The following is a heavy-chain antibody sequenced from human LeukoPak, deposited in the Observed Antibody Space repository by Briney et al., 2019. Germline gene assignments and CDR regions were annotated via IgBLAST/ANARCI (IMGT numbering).Heavy chain of an antibody. D-gene: IGHD6-13*01. CDR3: ARGYSSNFFYYYYMDV. J-gene: IGHJ6*03. Sequence: ASVKVSCKASGYTFTSYYMHWVRQAPGQGLEWMGIINPSGGSTSYAQKFQGRVTMTRDTSTSTVYMELSSLRSEDTAVYYCARGYSSNFFYYYYMDVWGKGTTVTVSS. V-gene: IGHV1-46*01. CDR1: GYTFTSYY. CDR2: INPSGGST.